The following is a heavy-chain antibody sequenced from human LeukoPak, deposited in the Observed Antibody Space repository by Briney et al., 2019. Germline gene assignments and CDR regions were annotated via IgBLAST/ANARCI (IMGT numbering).Heavy chain of an antibody. D-gene: IGHD3-10*01. J-gene: IGHJ4*02. CDR1: GGSFSSYY. CDR2: IYTSGST. Sequence: SETLSLTCAVYGGSFSSYYWSWIRQPAGKGLEWIGRIYTSGSTNYNPSLKSRVTMSVDTSKRQFSLKLSSVTAADTAVYYCARDSGYFGMDYFDYWGQGTLVTVSS. CDR3: ARDSGYFGMDYFDY. V-gene: IGHV4-4*07.